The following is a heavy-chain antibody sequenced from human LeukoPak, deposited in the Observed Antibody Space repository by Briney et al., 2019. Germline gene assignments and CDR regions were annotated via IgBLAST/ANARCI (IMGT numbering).Heavy chain of an antibody. V-gene: IGHV4-34*01. J-gene: IGHJ3*02. Sequence: PSETLSLTCAVYGGSFSGYYWSWSRQPPGKGLEWIGEMNHSGSTNYNPSLKSRVTISVDTSKNQFSLKLSSVTAADTAVYYCARDRYCSGGSCTHDAFDIWGQGTMVTVSS. CDR2: MNHSGST. D-gene: IGHD2-15*01. CDR3: ARDRYCSGGSCTHDAFDI. CDR1: GGSFSGYY.